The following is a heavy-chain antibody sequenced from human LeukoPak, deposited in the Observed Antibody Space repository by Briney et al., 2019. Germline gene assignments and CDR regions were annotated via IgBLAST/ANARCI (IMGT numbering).Heavy chain of an antibody. D-gene: IGHD5-12*01. V-gene: IGHV3-30*03. CDR3: ASARALYGYNGYDEPYFDY. CDR1: GFTFSTYD. CDR2: ISFDGRNK. Sequence: PGGSLRLSCAASGFTFSTYDMHWVRQAPGKGLAWVAVISFDGRNKYYADSVKGRFTISRDNSKNTLYLEMNSLRAEDAAVYNCASARALYGYNGYDEPYFDYWGQGTLVTVSS. J-gene: IGHJ4*02.